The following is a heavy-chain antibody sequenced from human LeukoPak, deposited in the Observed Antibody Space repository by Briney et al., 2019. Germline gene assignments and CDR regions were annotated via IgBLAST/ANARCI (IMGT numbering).Heavy chain of an antibody. Sequence: SETLSLTCTVSGGSITSNYWSWIRQPPGKGLEWIGYIYYSESTTYNPSLKSRVTISRSTSRNQFSLKLTSVTAADTAVYYCARGEDGGGYNYFDYWGQGTLITVSS. D-gene: IGHD5-12*01. CDR3: ARGEDGGGYNYFDY. J-gene: IGHJ4*02. CDR1: GGSITSNY. V-gene: IGHV4-59*01. CDR2: IYYSEST.